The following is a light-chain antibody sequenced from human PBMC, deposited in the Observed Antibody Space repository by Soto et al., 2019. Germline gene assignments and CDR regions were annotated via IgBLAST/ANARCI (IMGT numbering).Light chain of an antibody. CDR3: SSYAGSNYV. J-gene: IGLJ1*01. Sequence: QSALTQPASASGSPGQSVTISCTGTSSDVGGYNYVSWYQQHPGKAPKLMIYEVTKRPSGVPDRFSGSRSGNTASLTVSGLQAEDEADYYSSSYAGSNYVFGTGTKVTVL. V-gene: IGLV2-8*01. CDR1: SSDVGGYNY. CDR2: EVT.